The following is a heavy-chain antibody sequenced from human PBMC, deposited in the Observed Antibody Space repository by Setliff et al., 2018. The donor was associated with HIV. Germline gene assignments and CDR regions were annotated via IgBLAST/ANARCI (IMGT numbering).Heavy chain of an antibody. CDR1: GYMFIAYG. V-gene: IGHV1-18*01. CDR2: IGPYNDRT. Sequence: ASVKVSCKSSGYMFIAYGMSWVRRAPGQGLEWMGWIGPYNDRTEYAQEFQGRVSLTIDTSASTAYMELRSLRSDDTAVYYCARLSIPAYYYMDVWGKGTTVTVSS. J-gene: IGHJ6*03. D-gene: IGHD2-21*01. CDR3: ARLSIPAYYYMDV.